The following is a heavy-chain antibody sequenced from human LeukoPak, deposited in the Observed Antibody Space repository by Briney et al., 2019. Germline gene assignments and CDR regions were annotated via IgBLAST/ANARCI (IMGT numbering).Heavy chain of an antibody. J-gene: IGHJ6*03. CDR3: ARDRYMDV. V-gene: IGHV4-61*02. Sequence: PSETLSLTCTVSGGSISSSGYLWSWIRQPARKGLEWIGRIYTSGSTDYNPSLKSRVTISLDTSKNQFSLKLTSVTAADTAVYYCARDRYMDVWGKGTTVTVSS. CDR1: GGSISSSGYL. CDR2: IYTSGST.